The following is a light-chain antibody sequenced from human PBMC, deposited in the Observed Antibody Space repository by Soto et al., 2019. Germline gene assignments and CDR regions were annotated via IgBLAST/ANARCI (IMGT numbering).Light chain of an antibody. CDR3: QQYGSRALT. J-gene: IGKJ4*01. V-gene: IGKV3-20*01. CDR1: QSLTSTY. Sequence: EIVLTQSPGTLSLSPGESATLSCRASQSLTSTYLAWYQQKPGQAPRLLIYGASDRATGIPDRFSGSGSGTDFTLTISRLQPGDFAVYYWQQYGSRALTFGGGTKVEIK. CDR2: GAS.